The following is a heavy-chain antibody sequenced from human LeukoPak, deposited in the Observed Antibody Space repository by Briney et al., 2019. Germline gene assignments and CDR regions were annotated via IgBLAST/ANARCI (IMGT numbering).Heavy chain of an antibody. CDR3: ANGIQSSGWYRAYYYMDV. D-gene: IGHD6-19*01. J-gene: IGHJ6*03. CDR1: GFTFDDYA. V-gene: IGHV3-43*02. CDR2: ISGDGGST. Sequence: GGSLRLSRAASGFTFDDYAMHWVRQAPGKGLEWVSLISGDGGSTYYADSVKGRFTISRDNSKNSLYLQMNSLRTEDTALYYCANGIQSSGWYRAYYYMDVWGKGTTVTVSS.